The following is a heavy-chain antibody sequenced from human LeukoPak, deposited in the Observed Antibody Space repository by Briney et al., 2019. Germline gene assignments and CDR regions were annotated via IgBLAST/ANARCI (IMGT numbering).Heavy chain of an antibody. V-gene: IGHV3-23*01. J-gene: IGHJ5*02. CDR1: GFTFPTYA. D-gene: IGHD2-21*02. CDR3: ARVRGVGTHIWLLPWNL. Sequence: PGGSLRLSCAASGFTFPTYAMAWVRQAPGKGLEWVSSISGGAAGTFYAPSVKGRFTVSRDNDKNALYLQMDGLTAADTALYYCARVRGVGTHIWLLPWNLWGQGTLVSVSS. CDR2: ISGGAAGT.